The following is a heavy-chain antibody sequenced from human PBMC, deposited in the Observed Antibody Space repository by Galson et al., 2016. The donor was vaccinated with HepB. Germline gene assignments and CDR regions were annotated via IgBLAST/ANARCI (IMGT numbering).Heavy chain of an antibody. CDR2: ISYNGINK. CDR3: AKERGSRLTMVRGVLDPFDI. D-gene: IGHD3-10*01. Sequence: SLRLSCAASGFTFNTYAMHWVRQAPGRGLEWVAFISYNGINKYYADSVKGRFTISRDNSKNTLYLQMSSLRAEDTAVYYCAKERGSRLTMVRGVLDPFDIWGQGTLVTVSS. J-gene: IGHJ3*02. CDR1: GFTFNTYA. V-gene: IGHV3-30-3*01.